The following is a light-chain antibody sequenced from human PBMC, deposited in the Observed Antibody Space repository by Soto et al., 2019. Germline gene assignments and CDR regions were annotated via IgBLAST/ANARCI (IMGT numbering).Light chain of an antibody. CDR1: QSVSSSY. V-gene: IGKV3-20*01. Sequence: EIVLTQSPGTLSLSPGERATLSCRASQSVSSSYLAWYQQKPGQAPSLLIYGASSRATGIPARFSGSGSGTDFTLTISRLEPEDFAVYYCQQYDSSPPATFGQGTRLEIK. CDR3: QQYDSSPPAT. CDR2: GAS. J-gene: IGKJ5*01.